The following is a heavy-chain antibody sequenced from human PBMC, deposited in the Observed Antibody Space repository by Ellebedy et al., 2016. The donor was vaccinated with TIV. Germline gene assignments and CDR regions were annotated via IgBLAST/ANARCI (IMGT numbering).Heavy chain of an antibody. CDR1: GYSFTNYT. V-gene: IGHV1-8*01. J-gene: IGHJ5*02. Sequence: AASVKVSCKASGYSFTNYTINWARQASGHGLEWVGWMNPKSGDTGYAQNFRDRITMSGSTPMNTAYLELSSLRSEDTAVYYCTRAETKGEYKWFDPWGQGTLVIVSS. CDR3: TRAETKGEYKWFDP. CDR2: MNPKSGDT.